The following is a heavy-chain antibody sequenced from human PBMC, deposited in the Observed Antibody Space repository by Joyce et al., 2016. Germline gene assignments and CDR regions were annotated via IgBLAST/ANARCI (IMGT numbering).Heavy chain of an antibody. CDR2: IGTAGDT. D-gene: IGHD6-19*01. J-gene: IGHJ4*02. CDR3: ARWEYSSGGLAY. V-gene: IGHV3-13*01. Sequence: EVQLVESGGGLVQPGGSLRLACAASGFTFSSYDMHWVRQATGKGLEWVSAIGTAGDTYYPGSVKGRFTISRENAKNSLYLQMNSLRAGDTAVYYCARWEYSSGGLAYWGQGTLVTVSS. CDR1: GFTFSSYD.